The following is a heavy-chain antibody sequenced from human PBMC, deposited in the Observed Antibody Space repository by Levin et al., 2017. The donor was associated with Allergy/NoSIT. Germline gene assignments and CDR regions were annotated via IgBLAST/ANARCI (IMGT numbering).Heavy chain of an antibody. CDR1: GFTFDNFA. D-gene: IGHD2-2*01. J-gene: IGHJ1*01. CDR2: IRSNAYGGTT. CDR3: TRIYCSSTSCYAVFFQH. Sequence: GGSLRLSCTASGFTFDNFAMTWVRQAPGKGLEWVGFIRSNAYGGTTEYAASVKGRFTISKDDSRSIAYLQMNTLKAEDTAVYYCTRIYCSSTSCYAVFFQHWGQGTLVTVSS. V-gene: IGHV3-49*04.